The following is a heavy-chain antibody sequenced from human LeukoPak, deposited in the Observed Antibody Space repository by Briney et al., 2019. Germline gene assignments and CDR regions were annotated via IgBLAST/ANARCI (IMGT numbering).Heavy chain of an antibody. Sequence: GRSLRLSCAASGFTFSSYAMSWVRQAPGKGLEWVSAISGSGGSTYYADSVKGRFTISRDNSKNTLYLQMNSLRAEDTAVYYCVKELGSGSYIFDYWGQGTLVTVSS. CDR1: GFTFSSYA. CDR3: VKELGSGSYIFDY. V-gene: IGHV3-23*01. CDR2: ISGSGGST. D-gene: IGHD1-26*01. J-gene: IGHJ4*02.